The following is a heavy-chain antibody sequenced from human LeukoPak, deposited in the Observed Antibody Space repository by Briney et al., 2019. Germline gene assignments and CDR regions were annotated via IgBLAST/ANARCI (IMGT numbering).Heavy chain of an antibody. CDR3: VRDREYQLLRYYFDY. CDR2: INPNSGGT. CDR1: GYTFTGYY. V-gene: IGHV1-2*02. D-gene: IGHD2-2*01. J-gene: IGHJ4*02. Sequence: ASVKVSCKASGYTFTGYYIHWVRQAPGQGLEWMGWINPNSGGTNYAQKFQGRVTMTRDTSISTAYMELSRLRSDDTAVYYCVRDREYQLLRYYFDYWGQGTLVTVSS.